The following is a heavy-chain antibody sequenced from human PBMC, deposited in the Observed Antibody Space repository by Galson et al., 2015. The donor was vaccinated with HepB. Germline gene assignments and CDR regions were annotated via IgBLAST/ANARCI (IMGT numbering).Heavy chain of an antibody. CDR1: GGTFSSYT. V-gene: IGHV1-69*02. J-gene: IGHJ3*02. D-gene: IGHD1-14*01. CDR2: IIPILGIA. Sequence: SVKVSCKASGGTFSSYTISWVRQAPGQGLEWMGRIIPILGIANYAQKFQGRVTITADKSTSTAYMELSSLRSEDTAVYYCARPRDGMHRTNDAFDIWGQGTMVTVSS. CDR3: ARPRDGMHRTNDAFDI.